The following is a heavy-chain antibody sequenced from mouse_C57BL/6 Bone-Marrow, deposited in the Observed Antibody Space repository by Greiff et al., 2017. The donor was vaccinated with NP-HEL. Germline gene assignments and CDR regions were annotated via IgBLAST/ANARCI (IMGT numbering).Heavy chain of an antibody. CDR2: INPSSGYT. Sequence: QVQLKQSGAELAKPGASVKLSCKASGYTFTSYWMHWVKQRPGQGLEWIGYINPSSGYTKSNQKFKDKATLTADKSSSTAYMQLSSRTYEDSAVYYGARYRASTGTRAMDYWGQGTSVTVSS. CDR3: ARYRASTGTRAMDY. V-gene: IGHV1-7*01. D-gene: IGHD4-1*02. J-gene: IGHJ4*01. CDR1: GYTFTSYW.